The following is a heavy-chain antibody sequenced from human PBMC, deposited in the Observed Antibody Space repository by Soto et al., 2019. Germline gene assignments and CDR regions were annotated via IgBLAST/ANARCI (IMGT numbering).Heavy chain of an antibody. V-gene: IGHV3-23*01. CDR3: AKRRGGTYFVDH. CDR2: ISANTLGT. D-gene: IGHD1-26*01. Sequence: EVQLSESGGGVAQPGGSLRLSCAASEITFSAYAMGWVRQTPGKGLEWVSGISANTLGTYYADSVKGRFTVSRDNSNNILYLQMNFLRAEDTALYYCAKRRGGTYFVDHWGQGTLITVSS. J-gene: IGHJ4*02. CDR1: EITFSAYA.